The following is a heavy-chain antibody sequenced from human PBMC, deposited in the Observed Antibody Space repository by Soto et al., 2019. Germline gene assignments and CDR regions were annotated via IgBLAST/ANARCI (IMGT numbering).Heavy chain of an antibody. J-gene: IGHJ4*02. CDR2: ISGSGGST. D-gene: IGHD3-3*01. CDR1: GFTFSSYA. V-gene: IGHV3-23*01. CDR3: ANIMVRDLEWLLFPLDY. Sequence: GGSLRLSCAASGFTFSSYAMSWVRQAPGKGLEWVSAISGSGGSTYYADSVKGRFTISRDNSKNTLYLQMNSLRAEDTAVYYCANIMVRDLEWLLFPLDYWGQGTLVTVSS.